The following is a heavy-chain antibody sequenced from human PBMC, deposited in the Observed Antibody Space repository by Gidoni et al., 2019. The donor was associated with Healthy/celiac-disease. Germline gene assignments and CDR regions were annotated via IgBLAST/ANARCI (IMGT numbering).Heavy chain of an antibody. CDR1: GGSISSGGYY. CDR2: IYYSGST. D-gene: IGHD2-15*01. V-gene: IGHV4-31*03. CDR3: ARRVVAADYFDY. J-gene: IGHJ4*02. Sequence: QVQLQESGPGLVKPSQTLSLTCPVPGGSISSGGYYWSWIRQHPGKGLEWIGYIYYSGSTYYNPSLKSRVTISVDTSKNQFSLKLSSVTAADTAVYYCARRVVAADYFDYWGQGTLVTVSS.